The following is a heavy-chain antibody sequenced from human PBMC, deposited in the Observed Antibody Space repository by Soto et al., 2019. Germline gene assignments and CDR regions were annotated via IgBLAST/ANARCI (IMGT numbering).Heavy chain of an antibody. CDR3: AREDLTRECSGYDLSSWFDP. D-gene: IGHD5-12*01. V-gene: IGHV4-59*01. CDR1: GGSISSYY. CDR2: IYYSGST. J-gene: IGHJ5*02. Sequence: QVQLQESGPGLVKPSETLSLTCTVSGGSISSYYWSWIRPPPGKGLEWIGYIYYSGSTNYNPSLKSRVTISVDTSKNLFSLKLSSVTAADTAVYYCAREDLTRECSGYDLSSWFDPWGQGTLVTVSS.